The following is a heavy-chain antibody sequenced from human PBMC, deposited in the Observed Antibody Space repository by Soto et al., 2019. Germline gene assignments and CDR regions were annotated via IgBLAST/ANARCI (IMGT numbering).Heavy chain of an antibody. J-gene: IGHJ4*02. Sequence: QLQLQESGPGLVKPSETLSLTCPVPGGSISSSINHWGWIRQPPGKGLEWIGNIYYSKNTYYNPSLKSRVTISVDTSKNQFSLRLTSVTAADTAVYYCATHPPYGPLDHWGQGTLVTVSS. D-gene: IGHD4-17*01. CDR1: GGSISSSINH. CDR3: ATHPPYGPLDH. CDR2: IYYSKNT. V-gene: IGHV4-39*01.